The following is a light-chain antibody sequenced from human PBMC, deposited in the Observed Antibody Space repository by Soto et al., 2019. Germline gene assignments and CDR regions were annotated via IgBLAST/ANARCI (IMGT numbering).Light chain of an antibody. Sequence: QSVLTQPASVSGSPGQSITISCTGTSSDVGGYNYVSWYQQHPGKAPKLMIYEVSNRPSGVSNRFSGSKSGNTASLNISGLQAEDEADYYCSSYTSSSTPVFGTGTKLTVL. CDR2: EVS. J-gene: IGLJ1*01. V-gene: IGLV2-14*01. CDR3: SSYTSSSTPV. CDR1: SSDVGGYNY.